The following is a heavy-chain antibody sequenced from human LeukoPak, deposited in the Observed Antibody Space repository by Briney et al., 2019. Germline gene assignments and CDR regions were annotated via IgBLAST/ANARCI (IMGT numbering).Heavy chain of an antibody. CDR3: ATNVGYGSGNGGGD. CDR2: IKGDGSEK. CDR1: GLTFSLYW. J-gene: IGHJ4*02. Sequence: GGSLRLSCVGSGLTFSLYWMSWVRQAPGKGLGWLAIIKGDGSEKYYEDSVKGRFTISRDNAKNSLYLQMNGLRAEDSAEYYCATNVGYGSGNGGGDWGQGTVVTVSS. D-gene: IGHD3-10*01. V-gene: IGHV3-7*01.